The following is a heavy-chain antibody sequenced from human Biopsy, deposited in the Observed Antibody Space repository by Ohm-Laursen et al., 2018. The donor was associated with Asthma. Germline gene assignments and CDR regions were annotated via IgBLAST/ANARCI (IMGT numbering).Heavy chain of an antibody. D-gene: IGHD6-13*01. V-gene: IGHV4-61*01. J-gene: IGHJ4*02. CDR3: ARGYSTSWYFGY. CDR1: GGSVSSGSYY. CDR2: IYYSGST. Sequence: GTPSLTCTVSGGSVSSGSYYWSWIRQPPGKGLEWIGYIYYSGSTNYNPSLKSRVTISVDTSKNQFSLKLSSVTAADTAVYFCARGYSTSWYFGYWGQGTLVTVSS.